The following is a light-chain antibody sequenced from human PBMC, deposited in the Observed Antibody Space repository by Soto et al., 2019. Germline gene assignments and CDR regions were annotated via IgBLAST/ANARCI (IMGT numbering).Light chain of an antibody. V-gene: IGKV3-20*01. CDR3: QQYGSSPLLLT. Sequence: EIVLMQSPGTLSLSPGERATLSCRASQSVSSSYLAWYQQKPGQAPRLLIYGASSRATGIPDRFSGSGSGTDFTLTISRLEPEDFAVYYCQQYGSSPLLLTFGGGTKVEIK. CDR1: QSVSSSY. CDR2: GAS. J-gene: IGKJ4*01.